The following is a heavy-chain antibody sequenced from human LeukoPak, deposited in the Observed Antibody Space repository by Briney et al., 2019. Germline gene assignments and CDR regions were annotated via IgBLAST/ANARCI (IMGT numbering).Heavy chain of an antibody. Sequence: VWSLTLSSATARFTFRSYSMNCTHHDPGGGLLWVSAISGSDGSTYYADSVKGRFTISRDNSKNTLYLQMNSVRAEDTAVYYCAREHYFYHMDGWGEGTTVTVSS. J-gene: IGHJ6*03. CDR3: AREHYFYHMDG. CDR1: RFTFRSYS. V-gene: IGHV3-23*01. CDR2: ISGSDGST.